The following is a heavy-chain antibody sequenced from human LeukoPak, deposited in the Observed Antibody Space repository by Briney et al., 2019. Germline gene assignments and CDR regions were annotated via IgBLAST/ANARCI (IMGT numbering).Heavy chain of an antibody. CDR3: ARVSGGSFNWFDP. CDR1: GFTVSSNY. CDR2: IYSGGST. V-gene: IGHV3-53*01. J-gene: IGHJ5*02. Sequence: GGSLRLSCAASGFTVSSNYMSWVRQAPGKGLEWVSVIYSGGSTYYADSVKGRFTISRDNFKNTLYLQMNSLRAEDTAVYYCARVSGGSFNWFDPWGQGTLVTVSS. D-gene: IGHD2-15*01.